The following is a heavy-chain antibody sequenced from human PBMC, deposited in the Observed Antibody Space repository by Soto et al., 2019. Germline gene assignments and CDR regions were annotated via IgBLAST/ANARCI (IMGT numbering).Heavy chain of an antibody. CDR2: VSAYNGER. CDR1: GYTFTNYG. D-gene: IGHD6-6*01. Sequence: QVQLVQSGAEVKKPGASVKVSCKASGYTFTNYGINWVRQAPGQGLEWLGWVSAYNGERRYAQRVQARVIMTTDTSTTTAYRELRSLRSDDTAVYYCSRGTSIPASGDYWGQGTLVTFSS. CDR3: SRGTSIPASGDY. J-gene: IGHJ4*01. V-gene: IGHV1-18*01.